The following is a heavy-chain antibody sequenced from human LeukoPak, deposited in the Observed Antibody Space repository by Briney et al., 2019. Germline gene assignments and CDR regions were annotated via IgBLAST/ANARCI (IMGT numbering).Heavy chain of an antibody. Sequence: GGSLRLSCAASGFTFSSYAMSWVRQAPGKGLEWVSVISGSGGSTYYADSVKGRFTISRDNSQNTLYLQMNSLRAEDTALYYCAKAYSSSSLYRNWFDPWGQGTLVTVSS. CDR2: ISGSGGST. CDR1: GFTFSSYA. V-gene: IGHV3-23*01. J-gene: IGHJ5*02. CDR3: AKAYSSSSLYRNWFDP. D-gene: IGHD6-6*01.